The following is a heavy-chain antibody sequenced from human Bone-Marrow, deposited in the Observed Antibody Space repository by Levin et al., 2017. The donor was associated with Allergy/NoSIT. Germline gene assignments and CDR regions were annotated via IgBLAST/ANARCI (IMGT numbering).Heavy chain of an antibody. D-gene: IGHD5-12*01. CDR3: ARSLVDSTLVSYMGIFDS. CDR1: GDSIRSSSHY. J-gene: IGHJ4*02. CDR2: IFYSGTT. Sequence: SQTLSLTCTVSGDSIRSSSHYWGWVRQPPGKGLEWLGNIFYSGTTYYNPSLKSRLSISVDTSRNHFSLKLTSVSAADTALYFCARSLVDSTLVSYMGIFDSWGQGTLVIVSS. V-gene: IGHV4-39*02.